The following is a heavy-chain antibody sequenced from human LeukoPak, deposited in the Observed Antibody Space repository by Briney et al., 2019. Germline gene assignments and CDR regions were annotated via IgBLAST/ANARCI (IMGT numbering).Heavy chain of an antibody. Sequence: GRSLRLSCAASGFTFSSYGMHWVRQAPGKGLEWVAVISYDGSNKYYADSVKGRFTISRDNSKNTLYLQMNSLRAEDTAVYYCAKDRLISAFTPIDYWGQGTLVTVSS. J-gene: IGHJ4*02. CDR3: AKDRLISAFTPIDY. V-gene: IGHV3-30*18. D-gene: IGHD3-3*02. CDR1: GFTFSSYG. CDR2: ISYDGSNK.